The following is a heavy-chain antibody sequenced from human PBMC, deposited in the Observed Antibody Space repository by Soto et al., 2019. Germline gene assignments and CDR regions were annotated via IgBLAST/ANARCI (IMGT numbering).Heavy chain of an antibody. Sequence: QVQLVQSGAEVKKPGASGKVSCKVSGYTLTELSMHWVRQAPGKGLEWMGGFDPEAGETIYAQKSQGRVTMNEDTSTDTAYMELSSLRSEDKAVYYCATAPVKQLVQVYFDYWGQGTLVTVSS. CDR1: GYTLTELS. V-gene: IGHV1-24*01. D-gene: IGHD6-13*01. CDR3: ATAPVKQLVQVYFDY. J-gene: IGHJ4*02. CDR2: FDPEAGET.